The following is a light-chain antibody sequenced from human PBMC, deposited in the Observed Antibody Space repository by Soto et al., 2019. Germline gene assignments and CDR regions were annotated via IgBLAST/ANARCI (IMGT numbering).Light chain of an antibody. V-gene: IGKV1-9*01. CDR3: QQLNSYPWLT. J-gene: IGKJ4*01. CDR2: AAS. Sequence: DIQLAQSPSFLSASVGDRVTIICRASQDISSYLAWYQQKPGKAPKLLIYAASTLQSGVPSRFSGSGSGTEFTLTISSLQPEDFATYYCQQLNSYPWLTFGGGTKVEIK. CDR1: QDISSY.